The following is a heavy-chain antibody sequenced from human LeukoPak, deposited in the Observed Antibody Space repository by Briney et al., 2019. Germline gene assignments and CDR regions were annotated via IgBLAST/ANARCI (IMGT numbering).Heavy chain of an antibody. D-gene: IGHD6-19*01. CDR3: ARGKNSGWYTSGYYFDY. J-gene: IGHJ4*02. Sequence: ASVKVSCKASGYTFTSYVISWVRQAPGQGLEWMGWISAYNGNTNYAQKLQGRVTMTTDTSTSTAYMELRSLRSDDTAVYYCARGKNSGWYTSGYYFDYWGQGTLVTVSS. CDR2: ISAYNGNT. V-gene: IGHV1-18*01. CDR1: GYTFTSYV.